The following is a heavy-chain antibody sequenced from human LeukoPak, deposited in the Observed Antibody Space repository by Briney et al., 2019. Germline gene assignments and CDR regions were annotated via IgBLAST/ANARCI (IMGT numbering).Heavy chain of an antibody. J-gene: IGHJ4*02. D-gene: IGHD3-3*01. CDR2: INPSGGST. CDR3: AREDYDFWSGYSSGYYGFDY. Sequence: ASVKVSCKASGYTFTSYYMHWVRQAPGQGLEWMGIINPSGGSTSYAQKFQGRVTMTRDTSTSTVYMELSSLRSEDTAVYYCAREDYDFWSGYSSGYYGFDYWGQGTLVTVSS. V-gene: IGHV1-46*01. CDR1: GYTFTSYY.